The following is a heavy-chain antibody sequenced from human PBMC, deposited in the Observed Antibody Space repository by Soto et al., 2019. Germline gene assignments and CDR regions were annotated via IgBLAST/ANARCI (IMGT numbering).Heavy chain of an antibody. D-gene: IGHD2-2*01. CDR1: GFTFSSYA. CDR3: LGYCSSTSCHEGFDY. J-gene: IGHJ4*02. V-gene: IGHV3-23*01. Sequence: PGGSLRLSCAASGFTFSSYAMSWVRQAPGKGLEWVSAISGSGGSTYYADSVKGRFTISRDNSKNTLYLQMNSLRAEDTAVYYCLGYCSSTSCHEGFDYWGQGTLVTVSS. CDR2: ISGSGGST.